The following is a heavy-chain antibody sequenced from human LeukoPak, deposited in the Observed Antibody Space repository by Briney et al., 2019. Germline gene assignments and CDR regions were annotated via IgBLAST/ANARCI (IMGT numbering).Heavy chain of an antibody. D-gene: IGHD6-19*01. V-gene: IGHV3-33*06. CDR2: IWNDGSRK. J-gene: IGHJ4*02. Sequence: GGSLRLSCAASGFIFSNYGMHWVRQVPGKGLEWVGIIWNDGSRKDYGDFVKGRFTISRDNSKNTLYLQMNTLRVEDTALYYCAKGGIEVGHPAGLYFFDSWGRGTLVTVSS. CDR3: AKGGIEVGHPAGLYFFDS. CDR1: GFIFSNYG.